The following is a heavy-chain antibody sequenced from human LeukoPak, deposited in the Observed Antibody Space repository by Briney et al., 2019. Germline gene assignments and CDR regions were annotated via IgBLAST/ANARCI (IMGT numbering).Heavy chain of an antibody. V-gene: IGHV4-61*02. CDR2: IYTSRST. CDR1: GGSISSGSYY. D-gene: IGHD3-22*01. Sequence: SSETLSLTCTVSGGSISSGSYYWSWIRQPAGKGLEWIGRIYTSRSTNYNPSLKSRVTISVDTSKNQFSLKLSSVTAADTAVYYCASGLSDSSGYYGLDYWGQGTLVTVSS. J-gene: IGHJ4*02. CDR3: ASGLSDSSGYYGLDY.